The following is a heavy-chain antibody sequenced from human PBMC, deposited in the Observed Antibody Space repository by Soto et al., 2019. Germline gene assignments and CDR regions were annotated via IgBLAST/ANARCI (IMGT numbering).Heavy chain of an antibody. D-gene: IGHD2-21*01. V-gene: IGHV3-30-3*01. J-gene: IGHJ6*02. CDR1: GFTFSSYA. CDR3: ARRLWTGYYGMDV. Sequence: QVQLVESGGGVVQPGRSLRLSCAASGFTFSSYAMHWVRQAPGKGLEWVAVISYDGSNKYYADSVKGRFTISRDNSKNTLYLQMNSLRAEDTAVYYWARRLWTGYYGMDVWGQGTTVTVSS. CDR2: ISYDGSNK.